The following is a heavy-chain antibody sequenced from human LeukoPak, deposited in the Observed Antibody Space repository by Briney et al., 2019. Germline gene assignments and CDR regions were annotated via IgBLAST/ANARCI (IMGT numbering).Heavy chain of an antibody. CDR1: GFTFSSYW. J-gene: IGHJ4*02. D-gene: IGHD1-26*01. V-gene: IGHV3-7*01. CDR2: IKQDGSEK. Sequence: GGSLRLSCAASGFTFSSYWMSWVRQAPGKGLEWVANIKQDGSEKYYVDSVKGRFTIPRDNAKNSLYLQVNSLRAEDTAVYYCAREGWELILDYWGQGTLVTVSS. CDR3: AREGWELILDY.